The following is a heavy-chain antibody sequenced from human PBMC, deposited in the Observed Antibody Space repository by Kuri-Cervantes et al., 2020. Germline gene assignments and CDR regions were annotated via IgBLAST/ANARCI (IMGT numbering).Heavy chain of an antibody. V-gene: IGHV3-53*01. CDR1: GFTVNSNY. J-gene: IGHJ3*02. CDR2: IYSGGST. CDR3: AKDLTPGGGDAFDI. D-gene: IGHD1-14*01. Sequence: GESLKISCTASGFTVNSNYMSWVRQAPGKGLEWVSVIYSGGSTYYADSVKGRFTISRDNSKNTLYLQMNSLRAEDTAVYYCAKDLTPGGGDAFDIWGQGTMVTVSS.